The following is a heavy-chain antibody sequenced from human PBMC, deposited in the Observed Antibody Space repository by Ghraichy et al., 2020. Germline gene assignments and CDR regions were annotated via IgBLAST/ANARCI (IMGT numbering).Heavy chain of an antibody. CDR1: GFTFSDHG. Sequence: GGSLRLSCAASGFTFSDHGMHWVRQAPGKGLEWVAVISFDGRDEFYSDSVKGRFTISRDNSNNTLYLQMTSLRAEDTAVYYCAKLVEIRVVYTDYFEHWGQGTPVTVSS. CDR2: ISFDGRDE. J-gene: IGHJ4*02. D-gene: IGHD2-8*02. V-gene: IGHV3-30*18. CDR3: AKLVEIRVVYTDYFEH.